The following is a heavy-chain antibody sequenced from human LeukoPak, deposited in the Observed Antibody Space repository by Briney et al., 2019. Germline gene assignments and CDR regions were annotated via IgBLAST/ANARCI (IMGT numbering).Heavy chain of an antibody. CDR3: ARVSYDSGGTAFDY. V-gene: IGHV1-2*02. J-gene: IGHJ4*02. CDR1: GYTFTAYY. CDR2: INSNSGGT. D-gene: IGHD3-22*01. Sequence: ASVKVSCKASGYTFTAYYIHWVRQAPGQGLEWVGWINSNSGGTKYAEKFQGRVTMTRDTSISTAYMELNRLRSDDTAVYHCARVSYDSGGTAFDYWGQGTLVTVSS.